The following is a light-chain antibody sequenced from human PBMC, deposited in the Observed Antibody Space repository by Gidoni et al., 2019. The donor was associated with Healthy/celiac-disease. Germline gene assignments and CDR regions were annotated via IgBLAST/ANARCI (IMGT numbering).Light chain of an antibody. CDR3: QQSYSTPRT. Sequence: SVGDRVTITCRASQSISSYLNWYQQKPGKAPKLLIYAASSLQSGVPSRFSGSGSGTDFTLTISSLQPEDFATYYCQQSYSTPRTFXQXTKVEIK. CDR2: AAS. V-gene: IGKV1-39*01. J-gene: IGKJ1*01. CDR1: QSISSY.